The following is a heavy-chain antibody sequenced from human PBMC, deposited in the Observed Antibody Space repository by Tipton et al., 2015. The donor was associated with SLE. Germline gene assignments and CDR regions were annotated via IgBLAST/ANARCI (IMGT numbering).Heavy chain of an antibody. V-gene: IGHV4-39*07. Sequence: TLSLTCNVSGDSISSSGYYWGWIRQPPGKGLEWIGEINHSGSTNYNPSLKSRVTISVDTSKNQFSLKLSSVTAADTAVYYCARGGGSYGSGSYYPMDVWGQGTTVTVSS. CDR2: INHSGST. CDR1: GDSISSSGYY. CDR3: ARGGGSYGSGSYYPMDV. D-gene: IGHD3-10*01. J-gene: IGHJ6*02.